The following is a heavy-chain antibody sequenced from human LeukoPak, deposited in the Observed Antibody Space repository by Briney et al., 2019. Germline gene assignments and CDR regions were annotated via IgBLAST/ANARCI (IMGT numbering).Heavy chain of an antibody. J-gene: IGHJ4*02. CDR3: VVGGSPGY. Sequence: GGSLRLSCAASGLAFSAYKMHWVRQAPRKGLVWVSRISTDGYTTDYADFVQGRFTASRDNTKNTWSLEMDSLRAEDTAVYYCVVGGSPGYWGQGTLVTVSS. V-gene: IGHV3-74*01. CDR2: ISTDGYTT. CDR1: GLAFSAYK. D-gene: IGHD2-15*01.